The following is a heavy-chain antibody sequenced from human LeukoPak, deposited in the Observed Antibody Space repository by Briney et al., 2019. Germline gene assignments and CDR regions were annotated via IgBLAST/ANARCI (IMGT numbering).Heavy chain of an antibody. CDR2: IIPVFGTT. CDR3: ARGKDTVTATYLEH. J-gene: IGHJ4*02. D-gene: IGHD2-21*02. V-gene: IGHV1-69*05. Sequence: ASVKVSCKAPGGTFSTYSINWVRQAPGQGLEWIGGIIPVFGTTNYIQKFQGRVTITTDESTGTAYMELRGLKSEDTAIYYCARGKDTVTATYLEHWGQGTLVTVSS. CDR1: GGTFSTYS.